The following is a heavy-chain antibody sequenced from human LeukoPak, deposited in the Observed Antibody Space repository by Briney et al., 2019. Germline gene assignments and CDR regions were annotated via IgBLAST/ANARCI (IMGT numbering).Heavy chain of an antibody. J-gene: IGHJ5*02. Sequence: RTSETLSLTCSVSGGSTNSSTYYWGWIRQPPGKGLGWIGSIYYSGNIYYNPSLKSRITISVDTSKNQFSLKLNSVTAADTAVYYCARGTETTFEGGPYRRYNWFDPWGQGTLVTVSS. CDR2: IYYSGNI. CDR1: GGSTNSSTYY. D-gene: IGHD4-17*01. CDR3: ARGTETTFEGGPYRRYNWFDP. V-gene: IGHV4-39*01.